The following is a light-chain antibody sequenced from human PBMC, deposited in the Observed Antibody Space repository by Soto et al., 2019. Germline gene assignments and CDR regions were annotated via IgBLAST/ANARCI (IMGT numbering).Light chain of an antibody. V-gene: IGKV1-6*01. CDR2: AAS. Sequence: AIQMTQSPSSLSASVGDRVTITCRASQDIRTDLGWYQQKPGEAPKVLIYAASSLQSGVPSRFSGSGSGTDFTLTINSLQAEDFATYYCLQDYNYPRTFGQGTK. J-gene: IGKJ1*01. CDR3: LQDYNYPRT. CDR1: QDIRTD.